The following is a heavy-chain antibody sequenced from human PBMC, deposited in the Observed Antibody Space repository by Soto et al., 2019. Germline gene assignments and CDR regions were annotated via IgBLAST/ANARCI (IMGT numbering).Heavy chain of an antibody. CDR3: ARHGNMQWMGWFDP. D-gene: IGHD6-19*01. J-gene: IGHJ5*02. Sequence: SLTCTVSGGSISSSSYYWGWIRQPPGKGLEWIGSIYYSGSTYYNPSLKSRVTISVDTSKNQFSLKLSSVTAADTAVYYCARHGNMQWMGWFDPWGQGTLVTVSS. V-gene: IGHV4-39*01. CDR2: IYYSGST. CDR1: GGSISSSSYY.